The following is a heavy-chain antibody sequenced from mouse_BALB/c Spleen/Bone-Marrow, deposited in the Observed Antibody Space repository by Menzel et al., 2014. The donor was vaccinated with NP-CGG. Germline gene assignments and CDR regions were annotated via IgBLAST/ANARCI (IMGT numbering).Heavy chain of an antibody. Sequence: QVHVKQSGAELARPGASVKMSCKASGYTFDYYTVQWVKQRPGQGLEWIGYINPSSGYTNYNQKFKDKATLTADKSSSTAYMQLSSLTSKDSAVYYCAREVYGSWFAYWGQGTLVTVSA. CDR1: GYTFDYYT. J-gene: IGHJ3*01. V-gene: IGHV1-4*01. CDR3: AREVYGSWFAY. CDR2: INPSSGYT. D-gene: IGHD2-2*01.